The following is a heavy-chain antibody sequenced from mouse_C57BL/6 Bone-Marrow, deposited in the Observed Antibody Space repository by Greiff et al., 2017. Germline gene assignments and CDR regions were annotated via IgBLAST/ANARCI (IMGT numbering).Heavy chain of an antibody. CDR3: ARHLSGVWFAY. D-gene: IGHD6-2*01. CDR2: ISSGGSYT. V-gene: IGHV5-6*01. Sequence: VQLKESGGDLVKPGGSLKLSCAASGFTFSSYGMSWVRQTPDKRLEWVATISSGGSYTYYPDSVKGRYTISRDNAKNTLYLQMSSLTSEDTAMYYCARHLSGVWFAYWGQGTLVTVSA. J-gene: IGHJ3*01. CDR1: GFTFSSYG.